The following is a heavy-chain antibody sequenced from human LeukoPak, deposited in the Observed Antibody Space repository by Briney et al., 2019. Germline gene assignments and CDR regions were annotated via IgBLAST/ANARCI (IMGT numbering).Heavy chain of an antibody. CDR2: IYHSGST. CDR3: ASAEPRGIIWYPY. V-gene: IGHV4-4*02. J-gene: IGHJ4*02. D-gene: IGHD6-13*01. Sequence: PSETLSLTCAVSGASISSNNWWWSWVRQPPGKGLEWLGEIYHSGSTNYNPSLKSRVTISVDKSKNQFSLKLSSVTAADTAVYYCASAEPRGIIWYPYWGQGTLVTVSS. CDR1: GASISSNNW.